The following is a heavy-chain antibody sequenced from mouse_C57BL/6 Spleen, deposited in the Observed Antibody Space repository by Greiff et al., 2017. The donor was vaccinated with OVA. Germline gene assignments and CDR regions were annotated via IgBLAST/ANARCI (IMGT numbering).Heavy chain of an antibody. D-gene: IGHD1-1*01. CDR3: ARDRNYYGSSSFAY. CDR1: GFTFSSYA. V-gene: IGHV5-4*01. J-gene: IGHJ3*01. Sequence: EVKLVESGGGLVKPGGSLKLSCAASGFTFSSYAMSWVRQTPEKRLEWVATISDGGSYTYYPDNVKGRFTISRDNAKNNLYLQMSHLKSEDTAMYDCARDRNYYGSSSFAYWGQGTLVTVSA. CDR2: ISDGGSYT.